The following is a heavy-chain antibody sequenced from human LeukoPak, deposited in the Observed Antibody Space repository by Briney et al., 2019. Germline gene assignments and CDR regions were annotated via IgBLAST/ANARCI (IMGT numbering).Heavy chain of an antibody. D-gene: IGHD2-2*01. CDR2: ISRNSANI. V-gene: IGHV3-9*01. Sequence: GRSLRLSCAASGFTFDDYVMHWVRQAPGRGLEWVSGISRNSANIGYADSVMGRFTISRDNAKNSLYLQMNSLRTEDTALYYCARDFCTGCNYYFYGMGVWGRGTTVTVSS. J-gene: IGHJ6*02. CDR1: GFTFDDYV. CDR3: ARDFCTGCNYYFYGMGV.